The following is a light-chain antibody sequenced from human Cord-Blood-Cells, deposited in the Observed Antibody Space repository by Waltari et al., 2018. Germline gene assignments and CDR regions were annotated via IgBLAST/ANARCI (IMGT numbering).Light chain of an antibody. CDR3: CSYAGSYTWV. CDR2: DVS. Sequence: QSALTQPRSVSGSPGQSVTISCTGTSRDVGGYNYVPWYQQHPGKAPKLMIYDVSKRPSGVPDRFSGSKSGNTASLTISGLQAEDDADYYCCSYAGSYTWVFGGGTKLTVL. CDR1: SRDVGGYNY. J-gene: IGLJ3*02. V-gene: IGLV2-11*01.